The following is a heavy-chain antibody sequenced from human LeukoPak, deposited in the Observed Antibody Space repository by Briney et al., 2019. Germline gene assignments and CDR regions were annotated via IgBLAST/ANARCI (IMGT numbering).Heavy chain of an antibody. J-gene: IGHJ4*02. Sequence: ASVKVSCKASGYTFTSYYMHWVRQAPGQGLEWMGIINPSGGSTSYAQKFQGRVTMTSDMSTSTVYMELSSLRSEDTAVYYCARGYDILTGYLQFDYWGQGTLVTVSS. D-gene: IGHD3-9*01. CDR2: INPSGGST. CDR3: ARGYDILTGYLQFDY. CDR1: GYTFTSYY. V-gene: IGHV1-46*01.